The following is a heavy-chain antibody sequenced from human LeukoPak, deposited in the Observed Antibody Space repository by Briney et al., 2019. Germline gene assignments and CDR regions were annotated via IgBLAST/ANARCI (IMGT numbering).Heavy chain of an antibody. CDR2: INHSGST. CDR1: GGSFSGYY. V-gene: IGHV4-34*01. D-gene: IGHD4-23*01. J-gene: IGHJ5*02. CDR3: ATGGNSVWFDP. Sequence: PSETLSLTCAVYGGSFSGYYWSWIRQPPGKGLEWIGEINHSGSTNYNPSLKSRVTISVDTSKNQFSRKLSSVTAADTAVYYCATGGNSVWFDPWGQGTLVTVSS.